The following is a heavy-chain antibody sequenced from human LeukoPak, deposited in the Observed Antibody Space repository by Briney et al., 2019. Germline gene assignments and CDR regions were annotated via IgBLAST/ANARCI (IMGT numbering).Heavy chain of an antibody. Sequence: ASVKVSCKASGYTFTGYYMHWVRQAPGQGLEWMGWINPNSGGTNYAQKFQGGVTMTRDTSISTAYMELSRLRSDDTAVYYCASHRSSGRKAYDEYWGQGTLVTVSS. CDR3: ASHRSSGRKAYDEY. J-gene: IGHJ4*02. D-gene: IGHD1-26*01. V-gene: IGHV1-2*02. CDR1: GYTFTGYY. CDR2: INPNSGGT.